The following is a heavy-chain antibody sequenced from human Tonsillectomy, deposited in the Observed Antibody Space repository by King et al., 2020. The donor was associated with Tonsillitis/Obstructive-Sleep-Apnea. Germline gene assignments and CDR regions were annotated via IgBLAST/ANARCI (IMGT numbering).Heavy chain of an antibody. V-gene: IGHV4-59*11. CDR1: GDSISSHY. J-gene: IGHJ6*02. Sequence: QLQESGPGLVKPSETLSLTCTVSGDSISSHYWNWIRQPPGKGLEWIGYMYNSGSTNYNPSLKSRVTTSVDTTKNQFSLKVSSVTAADTAVYYCAREGVSVVGTATYGMDVWGQGTTVTVSS. D-gene: IGHD2-2*01. CDR3: AREGVSVVGTATYGMDV. CDR2: MYNSGST.